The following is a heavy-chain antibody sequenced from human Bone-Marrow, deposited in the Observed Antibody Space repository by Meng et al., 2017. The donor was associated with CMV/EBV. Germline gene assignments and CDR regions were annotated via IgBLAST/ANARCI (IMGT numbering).Heavy chain of an antibody. J-gene: IGHJ4*02. CDR1: GYRFTGYY. CDR3: ARGLELGVIVPAQVDF. Sequence: ASVKVSCKASGYRFTGYYIHWVRQAPGQGLEWMAWINPNSGVTKSAQKFQGRVTMTRDKSTSTAYMDMSGLRSDDTAVYYCARGLELGVIVPAQVDFWGQGTRVTGSS. D-gene: IGHD2-2*01. V-gene: IGHV1-2*02. CDR2: INPNSGVT.